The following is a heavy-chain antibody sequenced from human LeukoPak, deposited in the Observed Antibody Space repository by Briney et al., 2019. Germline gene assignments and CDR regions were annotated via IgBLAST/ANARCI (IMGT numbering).Heavy chain of an antibody. CDR2: IGAGGTFT. CDR3: AKSSSSWYN. D-gene: IGHD6-13*01. Sequence: GGSLRLSCTASGFTFSSYAMNWVRQAPGKGLEWVSGIGAGGTFTYYADSVKGRFTISRDNSRNTLYLQMNSLRAEDTAVYYCAKSSSSWYNWGQGTLVTVSS. V-gene: IGHV3-23*01. CDR1: GFTFSSYA. J-gene: IGHJ4*02.